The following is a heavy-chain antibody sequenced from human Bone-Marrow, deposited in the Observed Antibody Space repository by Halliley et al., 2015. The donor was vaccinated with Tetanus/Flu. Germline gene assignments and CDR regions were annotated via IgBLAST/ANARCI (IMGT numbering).Heavy chain of an antibody. J-gene: IGHJ4*02. Sequence: YISGSGTTIYYADSVKGRFTISRDNAKNSLSLQMNSLRDEDTAVYYCARATGWEPARGLYYFDYWGQGTLVTVSS. CDR3: ARATGWEPARGLYYFDY. V-gene: IGHV3-48*02. CDR2: ISGSGTTI. D-gene: IGHD1-26*01.